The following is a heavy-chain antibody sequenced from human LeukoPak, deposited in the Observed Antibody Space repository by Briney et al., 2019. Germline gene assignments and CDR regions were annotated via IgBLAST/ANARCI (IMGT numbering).Heavy chain of an antibody. V-gene: IGHV3-23*01. CDR2: ISPTGEGT. CDR3: ARDAGGAWPFDY. CDR1: GFAFSNTG. Sequence: QPGGSLRLSCAVSGFAFSNTGMTWVRQAPGRGLEWVSTISPTGEGTHYADSVKGRFTISRDNSKNTLSLEMNSLRADDTATYYCARDAGGAWPFDYWGQGTRVIVSS. J-gene: IGHJ4*02. D-gene: IGHD4-17*01.